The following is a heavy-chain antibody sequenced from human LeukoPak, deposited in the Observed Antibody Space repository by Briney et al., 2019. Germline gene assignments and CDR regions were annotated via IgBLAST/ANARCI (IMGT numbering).Heavy chain of an antibody. CDR1: GFSLSTSGMC. D-gene: IGHD1-26*01. V-gene: IGHV2-70*20. J-gene: IGHJ4*02. CDR3: ARILDSDGGSYYFDY. Sequence: ESGPTLVNPTQTLTPTCTFSGFSLSTSGMCVSWVRQPPGKALEWLALIDWDDDKYYSTSLKTRLTISKDTSKNQVVLTMTNMDPVDTATYYCARILDSDGGSYYFDYWGQGTLVTVSS. CDR2: IDWDDDK.